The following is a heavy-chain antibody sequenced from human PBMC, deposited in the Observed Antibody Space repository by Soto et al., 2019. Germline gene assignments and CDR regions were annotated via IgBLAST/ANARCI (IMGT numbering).Heavy chain of an antibody. CDR1: GGSISSYY. J-gene: IGHJ4*02. D-gene: IGHD3-10*01. V-gene: IGHV4-59*08. CDR3: ARLRFGGPFDY. CDR2: IYYSGST. Sequence: QVQLQESGPGLVKPSETLSLTCTVSGGSISSYYWSWIRQPPGKGLEWIGYIYYSGSTNYNPSLKSRVTISVDTSKNQFSLKLSSVTAADTAVYYCARLRFGGPFDYWGQGTLVTVSS.